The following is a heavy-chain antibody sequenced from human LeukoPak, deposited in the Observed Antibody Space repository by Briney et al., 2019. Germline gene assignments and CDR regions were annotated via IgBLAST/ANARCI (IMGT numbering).Heavy chain of an antibody. V-gene: IGHV3-33*01. CDR1: GFTFSNYG. Sequence: GGSLRLSCAASGFTFSNYGMHWVRQAPGKGLEWVAVIWYDGSNKYYADSVKGRFTISRDNSKNTLYLQMNSLRAEDTAVYYCARDYDILTGSIFPYYGMDVWGQGTTVTVSS. CDR3: ARDYDILTGSIFPYYGMDV. J-gene: IGHJ6*02. CDR2: IWYDGSNK. D-gene: IGHD3-9*01.